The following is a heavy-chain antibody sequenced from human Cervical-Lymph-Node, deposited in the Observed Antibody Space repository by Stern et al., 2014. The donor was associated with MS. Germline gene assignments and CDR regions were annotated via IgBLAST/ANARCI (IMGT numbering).Heavy chain of an antibody. CDR3: ARGASSWYSDY. CDR1: GDTFSSDA. Sequence: QLVQSGAEVKKPGSSVKVSCKSSGDTFSSDAISWVRQAPGQGLEWMGGIIPMTEIANYAQKFQGRVTITADESTRTAYMDLRSLRSDDTAVYYCARGASSWYSDYWGQGTLVTVSS. V-gene: IGHV1-69*01. D-gene: IGHD6-13*01. J-gene: IGHJ4*02. CDR2: IIPMTEIA.